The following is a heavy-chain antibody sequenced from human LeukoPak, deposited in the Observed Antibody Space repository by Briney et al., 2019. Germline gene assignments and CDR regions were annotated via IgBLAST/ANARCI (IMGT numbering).Heavy chain of an antibody. J-gene: IGHJ5*02. CDR3: ARGVGATYNRFDP. V-gene: IGHV1-2*02. CDR2: IHPNSGAT. D-gene: IGHD1-26*01. CDR1: GYTFIDHY. Sequence: ASVMVSCKASGYTFIDHYIQWVRQAPGQGLEWMGWIHPNSGATTSAQKFQGRVTMTRDVSIRTAYMEVSSLTSDDTAMYYCARGVGATYNRFDPWGQGTLVTVSS.